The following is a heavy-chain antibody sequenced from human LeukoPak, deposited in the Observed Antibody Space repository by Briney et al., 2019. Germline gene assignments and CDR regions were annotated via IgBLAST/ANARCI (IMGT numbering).Heavy chain of an antibody. J-gene: IGHJ5*02. V-gene: IGHV3-23*01. Sequence: GGSLRLSCAASGFTFSSYAMSWVRQAPGKGLEWVSAISGSGGSTYYPDSVRGRFTVSRDNSKNTLYLQMNSLRPEDTAVYYCAKVLGEYSIRSKPLDTWGQGTPVTVSS. CDR1: GFTFSSYA. CDR3: AKVLGEYSIRSKPLDT. CDR2: ISGSGGST. D-gene: IGHD6-13*01.